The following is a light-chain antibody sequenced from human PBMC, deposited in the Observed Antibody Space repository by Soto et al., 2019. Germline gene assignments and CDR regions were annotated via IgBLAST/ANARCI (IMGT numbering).Light chain of an antibody. Sequence: EVVLTQSPGTVSLSPGERATLSCRASQSVTSNYLAWYQQKPGQAPRLLIYAASSRATGIPDRFSGSGSGTDFTLSISRLEPEHFEVYYCQQYGSSITWTFGQGTKVEIK. V-gene: IGKV3-20*01. CDR2: AAS. CDR3: QQYGSSITWT. CDR1: QSVTSNY. J-gene: IGKJ1*01.